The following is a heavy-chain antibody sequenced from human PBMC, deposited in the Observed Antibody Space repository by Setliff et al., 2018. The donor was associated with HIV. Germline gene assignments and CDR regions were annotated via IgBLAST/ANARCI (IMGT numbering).Heavy chain of an antibody. Sequence: PSETLSLTCSVSGGSISSSGYYWSWIRQHPGKGLDWVGRVYYSGSTDYNPSLQSRATLSIDTSKNQFSLKLTSVIAADTATYYCARGPFVLRFLERLVYFDYWGQGKLVTVSS. J-gene: IGHJ4*02. CDR3: ARGPFVLRFLERLVYFDY. CDR2: VYYSGST. CDR1: GGSISSSGYY. V-gene: IGHV4-31*02. D-gene: IGHD3-3*01.